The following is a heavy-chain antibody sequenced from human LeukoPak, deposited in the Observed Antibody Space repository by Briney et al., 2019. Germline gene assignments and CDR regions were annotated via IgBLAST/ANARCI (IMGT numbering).Heavy chain of an antibody. CDR1: GYTFTGYY. CDR2: IIPIFGTA. J-gene: IGHJ4*02. CDR3: ARVEYGSGTQRWYFDY. D-gene: IGHD3-10*01. V-gene: IGHV1-69*05. Sequence: ASVKVSCKAPGYTFTGYYMHWVRQAPGQGLEWMGGIIPIFGTANYAQKFQGRVTITTDESTSTAYMELSSLRSEDTAVYYCARVEYGSGTQRWYFDYWGQGTLVTVSS.